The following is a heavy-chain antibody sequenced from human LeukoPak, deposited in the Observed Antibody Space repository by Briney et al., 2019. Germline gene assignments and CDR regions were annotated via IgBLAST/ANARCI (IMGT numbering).Heavy chain of an antibody. V-gene: IGHV3-66*01. CDR3: ARDPLPDRRLVSYYFDY. Sequence: GGSLRLSCVASGFTVSSNYMSWVRQAPGKGLEWVSVIYSGGSTYYADSVKGRFTISRDNSKNTLYLQMNSLRAEDTAVYYCARDPLPDRRLVSYYFDYWGQGTLVTVSS. D-gene: IGHD6-19*01. J-gene: IGHJ4*02. CDR2: IYSGGST. CDR1: GFTVSSNY.